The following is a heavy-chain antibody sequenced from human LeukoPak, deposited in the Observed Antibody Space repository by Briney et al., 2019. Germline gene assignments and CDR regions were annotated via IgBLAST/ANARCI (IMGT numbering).Heavy chain of an antibody. CDR1: GYTFTSYY. V-gene: IGHV1-46*01. CDR3: ARIASGGSCYHGLCWFDP. CDR2: INPSGGST. J-gene: IGHJ5*02. Sequence: ASVKVSCKASGYTFTSYYMHWVRQAPGQGLEWMGIINPSGGSTNYAQKFQGRVTITADESTSTAYMELSSLRSEDTAVYYCARIASGGSCYHGLCWFDPWGQGTLVTVSS. D-gene: IGHD2-15*01.